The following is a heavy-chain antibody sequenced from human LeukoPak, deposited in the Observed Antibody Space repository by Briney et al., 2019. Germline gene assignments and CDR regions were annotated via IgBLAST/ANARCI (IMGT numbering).Heavy chain of an antibody. D-gene: IGHD4-17*01. CDR1: GFTFSSYA. CDR3: AKPQHRYGDRFYYFDY. V-gene: IGHV3-23*01. Sequence: GRSLRLSCAASGFTFSSYAMSWVRQAPGKGLEWVSAISGSGGSTYYADSVKGRFTISRDNSKNTLYLQMNSLRAEDTAVYYCAKPQHRYGDRFYYFDYWGQGTLVTVSS. J-gene: IGHJ4*02. CDR2: ISGSGGST.